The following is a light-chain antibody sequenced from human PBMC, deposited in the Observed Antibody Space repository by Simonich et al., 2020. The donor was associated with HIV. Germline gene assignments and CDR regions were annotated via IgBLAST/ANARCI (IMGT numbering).Light chain of an antibody. Sequence: EIVMTQSPATLSVSPGERATLSCRASQSVSSNLVWYQQKYGQAPRLLIYGASTRATGIPARFSGRGSGTDFTLTITRLEPEDFAVYYCQQYGSSPYTFGQGTKVDIK. CDR1: QSVSSN. CDR3: QQYGSSPYT. CDR2: GAS. J-gene: IGKJ2*01. V-gene: IGKV3-15*01.